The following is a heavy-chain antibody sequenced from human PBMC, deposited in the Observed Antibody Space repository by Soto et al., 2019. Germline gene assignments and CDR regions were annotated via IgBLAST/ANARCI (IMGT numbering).Heavy chain of an antibody. CDR3: AKVRRNYDYVWGPFDY. V-gene: IGHV3-23*01. CDR1: GFTFSSYA. D-gene: IGHD3-16*01. Sequence: PGGALRLSCAASGFTFSSYAISWVRQAPGKGLEWVSAISGSGGSTYYADSVKGRFTISRDNSKNTLYLQMNSLRAEDTAVYYCAKVRRNYDYVWGPFDYWGQGTLVTVSS. J-gene: IGHJ4*02. CDR2: ISGSGGST.